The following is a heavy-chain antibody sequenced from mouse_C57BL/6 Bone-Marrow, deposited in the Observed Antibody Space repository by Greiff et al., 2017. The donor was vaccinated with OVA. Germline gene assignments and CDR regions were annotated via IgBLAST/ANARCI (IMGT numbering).Heavy chain of an antibody. CDR1: GYTFTSYW. V-gene: IGHV1-74*01. D-gene: IGHD3-2*02. CDR2: IHPSDSDT. J-gene: IGHJ4*01. CDR3: AGRLRLPYYAMDY. Sequence: QVQLQQPGAELVKPGASVKVSCKASGYTFTSYWMHWVQQRPGQGLEWIGRIHPSDSDTNYPQKFKGKSTLTVDKSSSTAYMQLSSLTSEDPAVYYCAGRLRLPYYAMDYWGQGTSVTVSS.